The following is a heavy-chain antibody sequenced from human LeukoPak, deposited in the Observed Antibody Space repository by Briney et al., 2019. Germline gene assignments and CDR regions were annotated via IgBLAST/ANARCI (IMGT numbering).Heavy chain of an antibody. CDR3: AKDVNYSPSGTFDY. CDR2: VSWNSGRM. V-gene: IGHV3-9*03. D-gene: IGHD3-10*01. J-gene: IGHJ4*02. Sequence: GRSLRLSCAASGFTFDDYAMHWVRQAPGKGLEWFSSVSWNSGRMDYADSVKGRFTISRDNAKNSLYLQMNSLRVEDMALYYCAKDVNYSPSGTFDYWGQETLVTVSS. CDR1: GFTFDDYA.